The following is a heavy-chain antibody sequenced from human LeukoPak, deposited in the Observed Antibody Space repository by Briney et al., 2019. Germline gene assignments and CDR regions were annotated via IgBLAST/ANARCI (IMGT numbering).Heavy chain of an antibody. CDR1: GFTFSSYA. Sequence: GGSLRLSCAASGFTFSSYAMHWVRQAPGKGLEYVSAISSNGGSTYYANSVKGRFTISRDNSKNTLYLQMGSLRAEDMAVYYCARDGLMGAAAGFLFDYWGQGTLVTVSS. CDR2: ISSNGGST. CDR3: ARDGLMGAAAGFLFDY. D-gene: IGHD6-13*01. V-gene: IGHV3-64*01. J-gene: IGHJ4*02.